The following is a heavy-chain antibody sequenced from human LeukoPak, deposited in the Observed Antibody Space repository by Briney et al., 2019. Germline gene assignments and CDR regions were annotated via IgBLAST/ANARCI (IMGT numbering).Heavy chain of an antibody. J-gene: IGHJ3*02. D-gene: IGHD2-2*03. Sequence: ASVKVSCKASGYTFTSYAMHWVRQAPGQRLEWMGWINAGNGNTKYSQNFQGRVTFTRDTSASTAYMELSSLRSEDTAVYYCASLATIGSDSFDIWGQGTMVTVSS. CDR1: GYTFTSYA. V-gene: IGHV1-3*01. CDR2: INAGNGNT. CDR3: ASLATIGSDSFDI.